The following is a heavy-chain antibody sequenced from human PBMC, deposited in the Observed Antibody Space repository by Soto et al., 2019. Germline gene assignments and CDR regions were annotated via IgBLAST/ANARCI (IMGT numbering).Heavy chain of an antibody. V-gene: IGHV3-23*01. CDR1: GFTFSSYS. CDR3: ARGGKLVDY. CDR2: IVATGDTT. D-gene: IGHD3-16*01. Sequence: EVQLLESGGGLVQPGGSLRLSCAASGFTFSSYSMSWVRQAPGQGLAWVSAIVATGDTTYYVDSVKGRFTISRDNSKNTLYLQMNSLRPEDTAVYYCARGGKLVDYWGQGTLVTVSS. J-gene: IGHJ4*02.